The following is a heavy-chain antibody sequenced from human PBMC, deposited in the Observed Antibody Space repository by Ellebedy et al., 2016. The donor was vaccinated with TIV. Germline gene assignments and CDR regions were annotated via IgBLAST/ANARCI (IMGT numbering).Heavy chain of an antibody. CDR3: ARERITMVRGSYRAVGYFDY. CDR1: GFTFSSYA. V-gene: IGHV3-30-3*01. CDR2: ISYDGSNK. J-gene: IGHJ4*02. Sequence: PGGSLRLSCAASGFTFSSYAMHWVRQAPGKGLEWVAVISYDGSNKYYADSVKGRFSISRDNSKNTVYLQMNSLRAEDTAVYNCARERITMVRGSYRAVGYFDYWGQGTLVTVSS. D-gene: IGHD3-10*01.